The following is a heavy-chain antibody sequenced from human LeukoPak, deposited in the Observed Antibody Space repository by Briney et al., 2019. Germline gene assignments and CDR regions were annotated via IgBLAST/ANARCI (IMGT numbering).Heavy chain of an antibody. Sequence: SETLSLTCTVSGGSISSSSYYWSWIRQPPGKGLEWIGYIYYSGSTNYNPSLKSRVTISVDTSKNQFSLKLSSVTAADTAVYYCARATYYYDSSGYYYYFDYWGQGTLVTVSS. V-gene: IGHV4-61*01. CDR2: IYYSGST. D-gene: IGHD3-22*01. CDR3: ARATYYYDSSGYYYYFDY. J-gene: IGHJ4*02. CDR1: GGSISSSSYY.